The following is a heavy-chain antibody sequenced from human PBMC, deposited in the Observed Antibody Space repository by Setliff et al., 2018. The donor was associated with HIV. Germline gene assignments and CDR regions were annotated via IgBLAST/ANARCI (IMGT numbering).Heavy chain of an antibody. V-gene: IGHV4-4*07. CDR3: VGDETTVTFDY. D-gene: IGHD4-17*01. J-gene: IGHJ4*02. CDR1: GGSIGSYY. Sequence: PSETLSLTCSVSGGSIGSYYWSWIRQPAGKGLEWIGRIYARGGTNYNPSLESRVTMSVDTSMNQFSLKLTSVTAADTAVYYCVGDETTVTFDYWGQGTLVTVSS. CDR2: IYARGGT.